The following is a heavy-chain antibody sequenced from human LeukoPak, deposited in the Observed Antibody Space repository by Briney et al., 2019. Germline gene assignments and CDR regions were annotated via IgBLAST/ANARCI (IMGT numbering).Heavy chain of an antibody. CDR2: IYHRGRT. Sequence: SETLSLTCSVSGDSISSNSDYWGWIRQPPGKGLEWIGNIYHRGRTNYNPSLKSRVTISADKSKNQFSLKLNSVTAADTAVYYCARANYGSGSYTIWFDPWGQGTLVTVSS. V-gene: IGHV4-39*07. CDR3: ARANYGSGSYTIWFDP. D-gene: IGHD3-10*01. J-gene: IGHJ5*02. CDR1: GDSISSNSDY.